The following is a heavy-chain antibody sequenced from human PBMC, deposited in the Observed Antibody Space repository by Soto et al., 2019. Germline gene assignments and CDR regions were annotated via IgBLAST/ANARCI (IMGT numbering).Heavy chain of an antibody. D-gene: IGHD3-22*01. V-gene: IGHV3-7*04. J-gene: IGHJ3*02. CDR2: IKQDGSEK. CDR3: ARGDYYDTSGPFSDAFDI. CDR1: GFTFSRYW. Sequence: GGSLRLSCAASGFTFSRYWMSWVRQAPGKGLEWVANIKQDGSEKWYVDSVKGRFTISRDNAKNSLYLQMKSLRAEDTAVFFCARGDYYDTSGPFSDAFDIWGQGTMAT.